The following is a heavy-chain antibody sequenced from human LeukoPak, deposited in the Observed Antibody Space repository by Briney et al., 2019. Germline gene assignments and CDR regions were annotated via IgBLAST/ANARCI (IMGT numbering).Heavy chain of an antibody. V-gene: IGHV1-8*01. CDR1: GYTFTSYD. D-gene: IGHD1-26*01. CDR2: MNPNSGNT. Sequence: ASVKVSCKASGYTFTSYDINWVRQATGQGLEWMGWMNPNSGNTGYAQKFQGRVTMTRNTSISTAYMELSSLSSEDTAVYHCARGMGARLYYYYMDVWGKGTTVTVSS. J-gene: IGHJ6*03. CDR3: ARGMGARLYYYYMDV.